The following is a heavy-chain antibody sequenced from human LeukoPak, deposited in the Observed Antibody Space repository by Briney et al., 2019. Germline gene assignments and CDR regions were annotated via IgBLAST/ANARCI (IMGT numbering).Heavy chain of an antibody. V-gene: IGHV4-38-2*01. Sequence: SETLSLTCAVSGYSISSGYYWGWIRQPPGKGLEWIGSVYHSGSTYYNPFLKSRVTISVDTSKNQFSLKLSSVTAADTAVYYCASRPLGYCSSTSCPGDYYMDVWGKGTTVTVSS. CDR1: GYSISSGYY. D-gene: IGHD2-2*01. CDR2: VYHSGST. J-gene: IGHJ6*03. CDR3: ASRPLGYCSSTSCPGDYYMDV.